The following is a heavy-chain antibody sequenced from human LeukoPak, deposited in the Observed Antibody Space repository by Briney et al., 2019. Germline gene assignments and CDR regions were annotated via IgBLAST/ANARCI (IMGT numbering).Heavy chain of an antibody. CDR2: ISAYNGNT. CDR3: ARPNIVGGAFDI. D-gene: IGHD2/OR15-2a*01. J-gene: IGHJ3*02. V-gene: IGHV1-18*01. CDR1: GYTFTSYG. Sequence: ASVKVSCKASGYTFTSYGISWVRQAPGQGLEWMGWISAYNGNTNYAQKLQGRVTITADESTSTAYMELSSLRSEDTAVYYCARPNIVGGAFDIWGQGTMVTVSS.